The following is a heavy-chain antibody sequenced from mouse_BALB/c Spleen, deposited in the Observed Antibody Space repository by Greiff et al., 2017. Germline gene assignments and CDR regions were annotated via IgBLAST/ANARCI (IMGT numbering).Heavy chain of an antibody. Sequence: EVKLVESGGGLVKPGGSLKLSCAASGFTFSDYYMYWVRQTPEKRLEWVATISDGGSYTYYPDSVKGRFTISRDNAKNNLYLQMSSLKSEDTAMYYCARDQGHYGSSYGFAYWGQGTLVTVSA. CDR3: ARDQGHYGSSYGFAY. CDR2: ISDGGSYT. D-gene: IGHD1-1*01. CDR1: GFTFSDYY. V-gene: IGHV5-4*02. J-gene: IGHJ3*01.